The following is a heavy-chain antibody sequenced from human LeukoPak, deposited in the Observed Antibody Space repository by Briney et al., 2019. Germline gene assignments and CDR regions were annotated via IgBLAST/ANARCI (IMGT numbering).Heavy chain of an antibody. D-gene: IGHD7-27*01. CDR2: INPNSGGT. CDR3: ATRDASNWGYYFDY. Sequence: ASVKVSCKASGYTFTGYYMHWARQAPGQGLEWMGWINPNSGGTNYAQKFQGRVTMTRDTSISTAYMELSRLRSDDTAVYYCATRDASNWGYYFDYWGQGTLVTVSS. J-gene: IGHJ4*02. V-gene: IGHV1-2*02. CDR1: GYTFTGYY.